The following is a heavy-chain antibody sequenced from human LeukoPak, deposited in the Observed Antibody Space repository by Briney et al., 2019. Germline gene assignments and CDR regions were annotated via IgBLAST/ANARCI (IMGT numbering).Heavy chain of an antibody. CDR1: GGSISSYY. CDR3: ARFHVRIAGDLGAFDI. V-gene: IGHV4-59*01. Sequence: SETLSLTCTVSGGSISSYYWSWIRQPPGKGLEWIGYIYYSGSTNYNPSLKSRVTISVDTSKNQFSLKLSSVTAADTAVYYCARFHVRIAGDLGAFDIWGQGTMVTVSS. J-gene: IGHJ3*02. CDR2: IYYSGST. D-gene: IGHD1-20*01.